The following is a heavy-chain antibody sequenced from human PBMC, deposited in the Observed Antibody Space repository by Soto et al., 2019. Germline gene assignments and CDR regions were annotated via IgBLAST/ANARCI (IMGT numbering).Heavy chain of an antibody. D-gene: IGHD1-1*01. J-gene: IGHJ4*02. Sequence: GGSLRLSCSVSGFTFSAYWMHWVRQVPGKGLTWVSRISDDGSTATYADSVKGRFVISRDNAKNSLYLEMNNLRADDSGLYYCARGPRVSSTGTGAHWGRGTLVTVSS. CDR1: GFTFSAYW. CDR3: ARGPRVSSTGTGAH. CDR2: ISDDGSTA. V-gene: IGHV3-74*01.